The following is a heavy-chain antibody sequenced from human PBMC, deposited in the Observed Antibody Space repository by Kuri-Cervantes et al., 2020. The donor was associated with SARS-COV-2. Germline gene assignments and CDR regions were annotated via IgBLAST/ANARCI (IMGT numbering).Heavy chain of an antibody. V-gene: IGHV3-64D*06. J-gene: IGHJ4*02. CDR3: VKDLTGYWAFDY. Sequence: GGSLRLSCSASGFTFSTHAMHWVRQALGKGLEYVSGLDGNGHMIYYADSVKGGFAISRDNSKSTVYLQMSSLGAEDTALYYCVKDLTGYWAFDYWGQGTLVTVSS. CDR2: LDGNGHMI. D-gene: IGHD1-20*01. CDR1: GFTFSTHA.